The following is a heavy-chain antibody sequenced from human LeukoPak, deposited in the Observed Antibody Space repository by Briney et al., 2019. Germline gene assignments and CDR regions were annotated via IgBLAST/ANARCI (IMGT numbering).Heavy chain of an antibody. CDR1: GYTFTGYY. J-gene: IGHJ4*02. CDR2: TNPNSGGT. Sequence: ASVKVSCKASGYTFTGYYMHWVRQAPGQGLEWMGWTNPNSGGTNYAQKFQGRVTMTRDTSISTAYMELSRLGSDDTAVYYCARMEVSSGSSGSLDYWGQGTLVTVSS. D-gene: IGHD3-22*01. CDR3: ARMEVSSGSSGSLDY. V-gene: IGHV1-2*02.